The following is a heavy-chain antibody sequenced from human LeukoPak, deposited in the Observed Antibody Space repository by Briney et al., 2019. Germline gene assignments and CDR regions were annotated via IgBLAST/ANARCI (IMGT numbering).Heavy chain of an antibody. V-gene: IGHV4-59*01. D-gene: IGHD4-23*01. CDR3: ASYGGKGAYFDY. CDR1: GGSISSYY. Sequence: SETLSLTCTVSGGSISSYYWNWIRQPPGKGLEWIGYVFYSGSTNYNPSLKSRVTISVDTSKNHFSLKLSSVTAADTAVYFCASYGGKGAYFDYWGQGILVTVSS. J-gene: IGHJ4*02. CDR2: VFYSGST.